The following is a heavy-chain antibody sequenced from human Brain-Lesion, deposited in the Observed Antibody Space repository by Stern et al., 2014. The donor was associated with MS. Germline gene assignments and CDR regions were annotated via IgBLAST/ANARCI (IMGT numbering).Heavy chain of an antibody. V-gene: IGHV4-39*01. CDR1: GGSVSSTSYA. D-gene: IGHD2-15*01. CDR2: IYYSGNT. J-gene: IGHJ5*02. CDR3: AGEEDIRYCSGGSCTGNWFDP. Sequence: VQLVESGPGLVKPSETLSLTCTVAGGSVSSTSYAWAWIRQPPGKGLEWIGTIYYSGNTYYSPSLKSRLTISLDTPKNQFPRQLRSVTAADTAVYYCAGEEDIRYCSGGSCTGNWFDPWGQGTLVTVSS.